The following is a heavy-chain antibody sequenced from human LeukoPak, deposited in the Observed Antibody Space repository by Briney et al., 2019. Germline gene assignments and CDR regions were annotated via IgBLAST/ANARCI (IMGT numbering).Heavy chain of an antibody. CDR3: ARVAGSYAAPDY. J-gene: IGHJ4*02. V-gene: IGHV3-74*01. D-gene: IGHD3-16*01. CDR2: INSDGSST. CDR1: GFTFSRYW. Sequence: GGSLGLSCAASGFTFSRYWIHWVRQAPGKGLVWVSRINSDGSSTTYADSVKGRFTISRDNAKNTLYLQMNSLRAEDTAVYYCARVAGSYAAPDYWGQGTLVTVSS.